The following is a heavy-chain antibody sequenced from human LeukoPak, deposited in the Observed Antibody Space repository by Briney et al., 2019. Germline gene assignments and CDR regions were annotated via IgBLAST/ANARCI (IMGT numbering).Heavy chain of an antibody. D-gene: IGHD5-24*01. Sequence: GGSLRLSCAASGFTFSDYYMSWIRQAPGKGLEWGSYISSSGSTIYYADSVKGRFTISRDNAKNSLYLQMNSLRSEDTAVYYCARDNSVRDEAWWFNPWGQGTLVTVSS. CDR1: GFTFSDYY. J-gene: IGHJ5*02. CDR2: ISSSGSTI. V-gene: IGHV3-11*01. CDR3: ARDNSVRDEAWWFNP.